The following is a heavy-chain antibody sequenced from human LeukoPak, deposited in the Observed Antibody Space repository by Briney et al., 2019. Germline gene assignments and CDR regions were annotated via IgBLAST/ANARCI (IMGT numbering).Heavy chain of an antibody. CDR3: ATGTTVTTAFDY. CDR2: IYRGGDI. D-gene: IGHD4-17*01. J-gene: IGHJ4*02. Sequence: GGSLRLSCAASGFTVSSNFMTWVRQAPGKGLEWVSVIYRGGDIYYADSVRGRFTISRDNSKNTLYLQMNSLRVDDTAVYYCATGTTVTTAFDYWGQGTLVTVSS. CDR1: GFTVSSNF. V-gene: IGHV3-66*01.